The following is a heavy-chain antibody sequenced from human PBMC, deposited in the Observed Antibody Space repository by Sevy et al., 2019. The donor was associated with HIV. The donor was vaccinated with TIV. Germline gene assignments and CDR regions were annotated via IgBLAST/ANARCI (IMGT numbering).Heavy chain of an antibody. Sequence: ASVKVSCKVSGYRLSQLSMHWVRQAPGKGLEWMGSFDPEDDETIYAQNFQGRVAMTEDTSTDTAYMELSTLRSEDTAVYYCATTKDYYESSGSPFDYWGQGTLVIVSS. V-gene: IGHV1-24*01. J-gene: IGHJ4*02. CDR3: ATTKDYYESSGSPFDY. CDR2: FDPEDDET. CDR1: GYRLSQLS. D-gene: IGHD3-22*01.